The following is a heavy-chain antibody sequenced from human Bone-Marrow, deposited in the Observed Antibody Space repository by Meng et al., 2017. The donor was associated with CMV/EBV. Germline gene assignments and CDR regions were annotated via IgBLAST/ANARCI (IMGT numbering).Heavy chain of an antibody. J-gene: IGHJ6*02. Sequence: GESLKISCAASGFTFSSYAMSWVRQAPGKGLEWVSAISGSGGSTYYADSVKGRFTISRDNSKKTLYLQMNSLRAEDTAVYYCAKEEYSSSWYGYYGMDVWGQGTTVTVSS. CDR3: AKEEYSSSWYGYYGMDV. D-gene: IGHD6-13*01. CDR2: ISGSGGST. V-gene: IGHV3-23*01. CDR1: GFTFSSYA.